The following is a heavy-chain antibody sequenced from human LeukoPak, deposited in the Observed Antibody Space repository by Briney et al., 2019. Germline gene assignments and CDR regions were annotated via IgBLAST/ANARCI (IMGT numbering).Heavy chain of an antibody. CDR2: IYYSGST. Sequence: SETLSLTCTVSSGSMSTYYWSWMRQPPGKGLEWIGYIYYSGSTNYNPSLKSRVTISVDTSKNQFSLKLSSVTAADTAVYYCARDSRYCSGGSCADDAFDIWGQGTMVTVSS. CDR1: SGSMSTYY. CDR3: ARDSRYCSGGSCADDAFDI. V-gene: IGHV4-59*01. J-gene: IGHJ3*02. D-gene: IGHD2-15*01.